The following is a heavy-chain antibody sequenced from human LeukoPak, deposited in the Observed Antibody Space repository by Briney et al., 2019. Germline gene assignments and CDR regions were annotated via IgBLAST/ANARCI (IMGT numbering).Heavy chain of an antibody. CDR3: AKDLWDNWNDSPLGWFDP. D-gene: IGHD1-20*01. J-gene: IGHJ5*02. CDR1: GVTFSSYA. V-gene: IGHV3-23*01. Sequence: PGGSPRLSWAASGVTFSSYAMSWVRQASGKGLEWVSAISGSGGSTYYADSVKGRFTISRDNSKNTLYLQMNSLRAEDTAVYYCAKDLWDNWNDSPLGWFDPWGQGTLVTVSS. CDR2: ISGSGGST.